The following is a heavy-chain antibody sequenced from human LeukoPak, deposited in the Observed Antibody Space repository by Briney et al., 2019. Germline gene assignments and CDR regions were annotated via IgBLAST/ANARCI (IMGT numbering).Heavy chain of an antibody. D-gene: IGHD5-18*01. Sequence: SETLSLTCAVSGGSISSSNWWSWVRQPPGKGLEWIGEIYHSGSTNYNPSLKSRVTISVDKSKNQFSLKLSSVTAADTAVYYCARDRYSYGYDSVYYGMDVWGQGTTVTVSS. CDR3: ARDRYSYGYDSVYYGMDV. CDR1: GGSISSSNW. CDR2: IYHSGST. V-gene: IGHV4-4*02. J-gene: IGHJ6*02.